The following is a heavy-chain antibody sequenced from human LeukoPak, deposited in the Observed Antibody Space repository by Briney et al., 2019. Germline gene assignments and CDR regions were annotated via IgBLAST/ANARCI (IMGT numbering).Heavy chain of an antibody. Sequence: PGGSLRLSCAVSGFTFSNYAMAWVRQASGKGLEWVSAIAGSGGSTYHADSVKGRFTISRDNSKNTLYLQMSSLRAEDTALYYCARGSDSSRPYYFDYWGPGTLVTVSS. CDR2: IAGSGGST. D-gene: IGHD6-6*01. CDR1: GFTFSNYA. CDR3: ARGSDSSRPYYFDY. V-gene: IGHV3-23*01. J-gene: IGHJ4*02.